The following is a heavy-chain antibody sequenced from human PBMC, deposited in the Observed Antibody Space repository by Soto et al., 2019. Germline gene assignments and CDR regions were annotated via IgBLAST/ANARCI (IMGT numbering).Heavy chain of an antibody. CDR3: ARGPIHLFGVTRTNWFDP. CDR2: IIPIFGTA. J-gene: IGHJ5*02. Sequence: ASVKVSCKASGGTFSSYAISWVRQAPGQGLEWMGGIIPIFGTANYAQKFQGRVTITADESTSTAYMELSSLRSEDTAVYYCARGPIHLFGVTRTNWFDPWGQGTLVTVSS. V-gene: IGHV1-69*13. D-gene: IGHD3-3*01. CDR1: GGTFSSYA.